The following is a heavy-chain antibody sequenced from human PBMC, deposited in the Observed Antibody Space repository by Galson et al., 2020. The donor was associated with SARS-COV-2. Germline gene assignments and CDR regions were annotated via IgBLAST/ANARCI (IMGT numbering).Heavy chain of an antibody. Sequence: GGSLRLSCAASGFTVRSNYMAWVRQAPGKGLEWVSVIYNSENTYYADSVKGRFTISRDNAKNTLYLQMNSLRGEDTAVYYCAREWRVNARGITSHFGSWGQGTLVSVSS. CDR1: GFTVRSNY. D-gene: IGHD3-16*01. V-gene: IGHV3-66*01. CDR2: IYNSENT. J-gene: IGHJ4*02. CDR3: AREWRVNARGITSHFGS.